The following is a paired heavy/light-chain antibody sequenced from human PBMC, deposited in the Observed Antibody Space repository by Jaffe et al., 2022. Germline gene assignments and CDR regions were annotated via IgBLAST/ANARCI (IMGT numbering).Light chain of an antibody. Sequence: QSALTQPPSASGSPGQSVTISCTGSSSDVGGYNYVSWYQQHPGKAPKLIIYEVSKRPSGVPDRFSGSKSGNTASLTVSGLQAEDEADYYCSSYAGSNNLVFGGGTKLTVL. CDR3: SSYAGSNNLV. V-gene: IGLV2-8*01. J-gene: IGLJ2*01. CDR1: SSDVGGYNY. CDR2: EVS.
Heavy chain of an antibody. CDR1: GFIFSSYA. V-gene: IGHV3-23*01. D-gene: IGHD6-13*01. CDR2: IGSSGDKT. Sequence: EVQLLESGGGLVQPGGSLRLSCAASGFIFSSYAMNWVRQAPGKGLEWVSVIGSSGDKTYYADSVKGRFTISRDNSKSTLYLQMNSLRAEDTAVYYCAKRHSSSWYYSDSWGQGMLVTVSS. J-gene: IGHJ4*02. CDR3: AKRHSSSWYYSDS.